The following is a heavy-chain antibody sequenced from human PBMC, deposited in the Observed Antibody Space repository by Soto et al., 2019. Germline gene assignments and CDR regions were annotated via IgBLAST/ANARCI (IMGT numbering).Heavy chain of an antibody. Sequence: GGSLRLSCAASGFTFSSYGMHWVRQAPGKGLEWVAVISYDGSNKYYADSVKGRFTISRDNSKNTLYLQMNSLRAEDTAVYYCAKDSAYYYGSGKPHYFVYGCQET. CDR3: AKDSAYYYGSGKPHYFVY. CDR1: GFTFSSYG. D-gene: IGHD3-10*01. V-gene: IGHV3-30*18. J-gene: IGHJ4*02. CDR2: ISYDGSNK.